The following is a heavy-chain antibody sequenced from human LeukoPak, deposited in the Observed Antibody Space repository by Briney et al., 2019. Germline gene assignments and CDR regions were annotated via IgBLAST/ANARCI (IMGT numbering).Heavy chain of an antibody. V-gene: IGHV3-21*01. J-gene: IGHJ6*03. CDR2: ISSSSSYI. D-gene: IGHD3-10*01. Sequence: GGSLRLSCAASGFTFSSYSMNWVRQAPGKGLEWASSISSSSSYIYYADSVKGRFTISRDNAKNSLYLQMNSLRAEDTAVYYCARTIWFGELDFYYYYMDVWGKGTTVTVSS. CDR3: ARTIWFGELDFYYYYMDV. CDR1: GFTFSSYS.